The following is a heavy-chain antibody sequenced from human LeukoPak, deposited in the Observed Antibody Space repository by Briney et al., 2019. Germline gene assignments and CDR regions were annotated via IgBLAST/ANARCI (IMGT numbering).Heavy chain of an antibody. CDR1: GFIFDDYD. Sequence: GGSLRLSCAASGFIFDDYDISWVRQAPGKGLEWVSHINWNGNTIGYADSVKGRFTISRDNAKNSLYLQMNSLRAEDTAVYYCARVERGYSYGLLDYYYYMDVWGKGTTVTVSS. J-gene: IGHJ6*03. CDR2: INWNGNTI. CDR3: ARVERGYSYGLLDYYYYMDV. D-gene: IGHD5-18*01. V-gene: IGHV3-20*04.